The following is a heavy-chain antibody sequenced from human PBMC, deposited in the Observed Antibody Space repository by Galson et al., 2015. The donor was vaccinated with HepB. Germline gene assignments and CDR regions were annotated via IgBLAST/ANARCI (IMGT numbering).Heavy chain of an antibody. CDR2: IKQDGSEK. J-gene: IGHJ5*02. Sequence: SLRLSCAASGFMFSSYWMSWVRQAPGKGLEWVGNIKQDGSEKYYTDSMKGRFTISRDNAKNSLYLQMNSLRAEDTAVYYCARETDVDTALVSWGQGTLVTVSS. CDR3: ARETDVDTALVS. D-gene: IGHD5-18*01. CDR1: GFMFSSYW. V-gene: IGHV3-7*01.